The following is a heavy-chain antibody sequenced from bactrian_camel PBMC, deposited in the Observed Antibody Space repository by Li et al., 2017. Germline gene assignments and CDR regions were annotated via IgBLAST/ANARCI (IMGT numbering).Heavy chain of an antibody. J-gene: IGHJ4*01. CDR3: ATTDPYGGSWYEDY. D-gene: IGHD6*01. Sequence: VQLVESGGGSVQAGGSLRLSCAVSGYTFGGNSMLAWFRQAPGKGLEWVSTINSAGGTTYYADSVKGRFTISRDNAKNTVYLQMSSLKSEDTALYYCATTDPYGGSWYEDYWGQGTQVTVS. CDR1: GYTFGGNS. V-gene: IGHV3S40*01. CDR2: INSAGGTT.